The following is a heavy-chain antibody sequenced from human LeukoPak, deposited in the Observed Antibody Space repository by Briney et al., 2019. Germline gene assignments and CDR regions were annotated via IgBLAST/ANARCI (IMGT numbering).Heavy chain of an antibody. CDR2: TYYRSKWYN. CDR1: GDSVSSNSAA. Sequence: SQTLSLTCAISGDSVSSNSAAWNWIRQPPSRGLEWLGRTYYRSKWYNDYVVSVKSLITINPDTSKNQFSLQLNSVSPEDTAVYYCARDRRDYGDPDAFDIWGQGTMVTVSS. V-gene: IGHV6-1*01. CDR3: ARDRRDYGDPDAFDI. J-gene: IGHJ3*02. D-gene: IGHD4-17*01.